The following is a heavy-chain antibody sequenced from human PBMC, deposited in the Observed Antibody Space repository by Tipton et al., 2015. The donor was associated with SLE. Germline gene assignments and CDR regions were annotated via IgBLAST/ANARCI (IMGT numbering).Heavy chain of an antibody. CDR3: ARDYGSGGTCHLLDY. CDR1: GYTFTSYG. J-gene: IGHJ4*02. D-gene: IGHD2-15*01. V-gene: IGHV1-18*01. Sequence: QVQLVQSGAEVKKPGASVKVSCKASGYTFTSYGISWVRQAPGQGLEWMGWISGYNGTTNYAQKLQDRVTMTPDTSTSTAYMDLRSLRCDDTAVYYWARDYGSGGTCHLLDYWGQGILVTVSS. CDR2: ISGYNGTT.